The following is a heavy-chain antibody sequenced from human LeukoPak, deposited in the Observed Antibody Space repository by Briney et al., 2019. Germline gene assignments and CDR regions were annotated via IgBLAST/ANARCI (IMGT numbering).Heavy chain of an antibody. CDR1: GITLSNSW. Sequence: GGSLRLSCAASGITLSNSWIHWVRQAPGKGLVWVSRINSDGSTTTYADSVKGRFTISRDNAKNTLYLQMNSLRAEDTAVYYCARAARADCTSPTCHSWLAPWGQGTQVTVSS. V-gene: IGHV3-74*01. CDR2: INSDGSTT. J-gene: IGHJ5*02. D-gene: IGHD2/OR15-2a*01. CDR3: ARAARADCTSPTCHSWLAP.